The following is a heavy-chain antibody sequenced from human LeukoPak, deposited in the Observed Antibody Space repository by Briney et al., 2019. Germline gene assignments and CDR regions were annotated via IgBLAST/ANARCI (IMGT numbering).Heavy chain of an antibody. J-gene: IGHJ4*02. D-gene: IGHD6-13*01. V-gene: IGHV3-48*01. CDR3: ARDHDSSSCPYFDY. CDR1: GFTFSTYS. CDR2: ISSSSSTI. Sequence: GGSLRLSCAASGFTFSTYSLNWVRQTPGKGLEWVSYISSSSSTIYYADSVKGRFTISRDNAKNSLYLQMNSLRAEDTAVYYCARDHDSSSCPYFDYWGQGTLVTVSS.